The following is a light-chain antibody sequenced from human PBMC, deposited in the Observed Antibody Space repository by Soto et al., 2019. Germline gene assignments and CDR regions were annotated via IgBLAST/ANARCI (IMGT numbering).Light chain of an antibody. CDR1: QSLSTS. CDR3: QQRSNWLT. Sequence: EFVLTQSPATLSLSPGEGATLSCRASQSLSTSLAWYQHKPGQAPRLLIYDASYRAPGIPARFSGSGSGTDFTLTISSLEPEDFAGYYCQQRSNWLTFGGGTKVEI. V-gene: IGKV3-11*01. CDR2: DAS. J-gene: IGKJ4*01.